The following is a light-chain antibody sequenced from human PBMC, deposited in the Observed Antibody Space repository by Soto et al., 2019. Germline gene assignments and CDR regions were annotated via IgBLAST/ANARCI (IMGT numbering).Light chain of an antibody. V-gene: IGKV3-15*01. Sequence: TVSLTQGERATLSCRASQSVSSNLAWYQQKPGQAPRLLIYGASTRATSIPARFSGSGSGTEFTLTISSLQPDDFATTYCHRDVGYSPITFCDGT. CDR2: GAS. CDR1: QSVSSN. CDR3: HRDVGYSPIT. J-gene: IGKJ5*01.